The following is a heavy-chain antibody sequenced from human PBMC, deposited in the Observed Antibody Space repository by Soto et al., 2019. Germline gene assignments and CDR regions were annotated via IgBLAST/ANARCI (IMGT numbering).Heavy chain of an antibody. J-gene: IGHJ4*02. CDR1: DDSINSDKYY. CDR3: ARLEGLATISYYFDF. Sequence: SETLSLTCSVSDDSINSDKYYWGWIRQPPGKGLEWIGGIYYRGNAYYNPSLQTRVTISLDKSKSQFSLKLNSVTAADSAVFFCARLEGLATISYYFDFWGPGALVTVSS. V-gene: IGHV4-39*01. CDR2: IYYRGNA. D-gene: IGHD3-9*01.